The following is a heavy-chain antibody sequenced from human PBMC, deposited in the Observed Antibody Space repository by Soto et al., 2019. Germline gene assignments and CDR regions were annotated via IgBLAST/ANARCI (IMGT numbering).Heavy chain of an antibody. Sequence: ASVKVSCKASGYTFTGYYMHWVRQAPGQGLEWMGWINPNSGGTNYAQKFQGWVTMTRDTSISTAYMELSRLRSDDTAVYYCARSVLLWFGELREFDYWGQGTLVTVSS. J-gene: IGHJ4*02. CDR3: ARSVLLWFGELREFDY. V-gene: IGHV1-2*04. CDR2: INPNSGGT. D-gene: IGHD3-10*01. CDR1: GYTFTGYY.